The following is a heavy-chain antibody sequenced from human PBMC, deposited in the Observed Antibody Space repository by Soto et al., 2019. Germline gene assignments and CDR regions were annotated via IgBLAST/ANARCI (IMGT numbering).Heavy chain of an antibody. Sequence: SETLSLTCAVSGGSISSGGYSWSWIRQPPGKGLEWIGYIYHSGSTYYNLSLKSRVTISVDRSKNQFSLKLSSVTAADTAMYYCARGEHYYDSSGYSDAFDYWGQGTLVTVSS. CDR3: ARGEHYYDSSGYSDAFDY. V-gene: IGHV4-30-2*01. CDR2: IYHSGST. J-gene: IGHJ4*02. CDR1: GGSISSGGYS. D-gene: IGHD3-22*01.